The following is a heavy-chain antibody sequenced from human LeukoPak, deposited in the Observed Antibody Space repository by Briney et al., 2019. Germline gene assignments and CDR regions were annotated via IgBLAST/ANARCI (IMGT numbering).Heavy chain of an antibody. D-gene: IGHD3-3*01. CDR1: GGSFSGYY. J-gene: IGHJ4*02. Sequence: SETLSLTCAVSGGSFSGYYWSWIRQPPGKGLEWIGEVNHGGSTNYNPSLKSRITISAVMSKFQPSLHLRSVTAADTAMYYCARGKNVYDESGYYSLIFDSWGQGTLVTVSS. CDR3: ARGKNVYDESGYYSLIFDS. CDR2: VNHGGST. V-gene: IGHV4-34*01.